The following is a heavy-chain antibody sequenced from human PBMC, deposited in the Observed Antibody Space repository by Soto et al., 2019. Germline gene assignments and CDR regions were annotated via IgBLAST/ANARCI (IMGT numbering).Heavy chain of an antibody. CDR1: GYTFTGYY. J-gene: IGHJ4*02. CDR3: GKVRSGEVGVFY. Sequence: QVQLVQSGAEVKESGASVQVSCKASGYTFTGYYIHWVRQAPGQGLEWVGEISPKSGGTRYAQKFQGRVTMTKDTAITTVYMELINLMPDDTAVYYWGKVRSGEVGVFYWGQGTLVTVHS. V-gene: IGHV1-2*02. CDR2: ISPKSGGT. D-gene: IGHD3-16*01.